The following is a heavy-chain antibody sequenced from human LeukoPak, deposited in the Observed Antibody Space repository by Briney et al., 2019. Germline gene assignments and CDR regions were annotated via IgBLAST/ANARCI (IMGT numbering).Heavy chain of an antibody. CDR1: GVSLTGNDQF. J-gene: IGHJ5*01. CDR2: IDYRGTT. D-gene: IGHD2-2*01. V-gene: IGHV4-30-4*01. CDR3: GGGLGYCSSTRCPPDS. Sequence: PSETLSLTCTVSGVSLTGNDQFWSWIRQPPGKGLEWIGYIDYRGTTYYNPSLKGRVNMSRDTSKNQFSLNLNSVTAADTAFYYCGGGLGYCSSTRCPPDSWGQGTLVTVSS.